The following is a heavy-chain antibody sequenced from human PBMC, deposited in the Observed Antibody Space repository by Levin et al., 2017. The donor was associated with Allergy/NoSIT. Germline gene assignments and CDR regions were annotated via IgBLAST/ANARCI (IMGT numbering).Heavy chain of an antibody. D-gene: IGHD5-18*01. V-gene: IGHV4-59*08. Sequence: TTSETLSLTCTVSGDSISSFYWGWIRQPPGKGLEWIGYIHYTGSTNYSPSLKGRVTISRDMSKNQFSLKLRSVTASDTAMYYCARGFRGYSYGFDSWGQGTLVTVSS. CDR3: ARGFRGYSYGFDS. CDR2: IHYTGST. CDR1: GDSISSFY. J-gene: IGHJ4*02.